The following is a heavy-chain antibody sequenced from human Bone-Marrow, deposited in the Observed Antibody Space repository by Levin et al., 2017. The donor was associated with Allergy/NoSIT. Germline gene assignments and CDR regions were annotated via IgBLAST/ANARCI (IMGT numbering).Heavy chain of an antibody. CDR2: ISSSSSYI. J-gene: IGHJ6*02. V-gene: IGHV3-21*01. CDR1: GFTFSSYR. D-gene: IGHD4-17*01. CDR3: ARDSSSLRRTYYYYYGMDV. Sequence: SCAASGFTFSSYRMNWVRQAPGKGLEWVSSISSSSSYIYYADSVKGRFTISRDNAKNSLYLQMNSLRAEDTAVYYCARDSSSLRRTYYYYYGMDVWGQGTTVTVSS.